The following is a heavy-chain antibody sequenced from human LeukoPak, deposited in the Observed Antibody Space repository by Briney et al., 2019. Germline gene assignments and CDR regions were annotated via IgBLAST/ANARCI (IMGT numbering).Heavy chain of an antibody. CDR1: GGSISSYY. Sequence: SETLSLTCTVPGGSISSYYWSWIRQPPGKGLEWIGYIYYSGSTNYNPSLKSRVTISVDTSKNQFSLKLSSVTAADTAVYYCARVMYYDFWSGQGGTFDYWGQGTLVTVSS. J-gene: IGHJ4*02. CDR3: ARVMYYDFWSGQGGTFDY. D-gene: IGHD3-3*01. V-gene: IGHV4-59*01. CDR2: IYYSGST.